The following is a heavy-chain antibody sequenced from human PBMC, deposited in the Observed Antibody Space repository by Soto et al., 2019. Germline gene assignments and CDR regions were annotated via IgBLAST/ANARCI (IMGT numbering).Heavy chain of an antibody. D-gene: IGHD3-22*01. CDR1: GFTFSSYA. Sequence: LSCAASGFTFSSYAVSWIRQAPGKGLEWVSYISSSSSYTNYADSVKGRFTISRDNAKNSLYLQMNSLRAEDTAVYYCARDFDDSSGYYYGDLDYWGQGTLVTVSS. CDR2: ISSSSSYT. CDR3: ARDFDDSSGYYYGDLDY. V-gene: IGHV3-11*06. J-gene: IGHJ4*02.